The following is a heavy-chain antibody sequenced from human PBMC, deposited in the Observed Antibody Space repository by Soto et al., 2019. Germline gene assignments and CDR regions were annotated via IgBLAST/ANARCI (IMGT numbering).Heavy chain of an antibody. CDR3: AGGLSPLRWRNWFDP. CDR1: GGSFSGYY. Sequence: QVQLQQWGAGLLKPSETLSLTCAVYGGSFSGYYWSWIRQPPGKGLEWIGEINHSGSTNYNPSLKSRVTMSVDMSKTEFSLSLSYVTGADTAVYYCAGGLSPLRWRNWFDPWGQGTLVTVSS. J-gene: IGHJ5*02. V-gene: IGHV4-34*01. D-gene: IGHD4-17*01. CDR2: INHSGST.